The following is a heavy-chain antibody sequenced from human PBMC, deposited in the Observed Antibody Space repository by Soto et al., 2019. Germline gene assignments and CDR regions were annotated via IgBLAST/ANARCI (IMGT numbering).Heavy chain of an antibody. D-gene: IGHD3-9*01. Sequence: ASVKVSCKASGYTFTSYAMHWVRQAPGQRLEWMGWINAGNGNTKYSQKFQGRVTITRDTSASTAYMELSSLRSEDTAVYYCARVVPYDISNGYYKGYYGMDVWGQGTTVTVSS. CDR2: INAGNGNT. CDR3: ARVVPYDISNGYYKGYYGMDV. CDR1: GYTFTSYA. J-gene: IGHJ6*02. V-gene: IGHV1-3*01.